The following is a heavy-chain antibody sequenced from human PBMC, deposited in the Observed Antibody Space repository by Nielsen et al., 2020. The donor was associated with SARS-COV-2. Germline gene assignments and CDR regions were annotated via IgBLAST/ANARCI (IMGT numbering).Heavy chain of an antibody. D-gene: IGHD6-19*01. Sequence: SGPTLVKPTQTLTLTCSFSGFPLSTSGVGVAWIRQPPGKALEWLALIYWDDGKRYSPSLKSRLTITKDTSKNQVVLTMTNMDPVDTATYCCAHCPPYSSGYDYWGQGTLVTVSS. V-gene: IGHV2-5*02. CDR2: IYWDDGK. J-gene: IGHJ4*02. CDR1: GFPLSTSGVG. CDR3: AHCPPYSSGYDY.